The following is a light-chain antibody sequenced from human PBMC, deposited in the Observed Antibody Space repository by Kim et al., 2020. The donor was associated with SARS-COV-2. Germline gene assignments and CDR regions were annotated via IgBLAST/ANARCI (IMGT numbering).Light chain of an antibody. CDR3: NSRDNTADRLGV. V-gene: IGLV3-19*01. CDR1: SLRKYY. Sequence: LGKKVRIKCQGDSLRKYYGAWYQQRPGQDPVLLIYNKNTRPSGISDRFSASTSGNTASLTITGAQAEDEADYYCNSRDNTADRLGVFGGGTQLTVL. CDR2: NKN. J-gene: IGLJ3*02.